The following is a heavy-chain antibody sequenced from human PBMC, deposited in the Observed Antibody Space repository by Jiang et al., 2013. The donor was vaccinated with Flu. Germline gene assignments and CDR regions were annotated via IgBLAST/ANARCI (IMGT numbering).Heavy chain of an antibody. J-gene: IGHJ4*02. CDR1: GFTFSSYG. CDR3: AKVNTYGYDYVWGSYRSNDY. D-gene: IGHD3-16*02. Sequence: VQLVESGGGVVQPGRSLRLSCAASGFTFSSYGMHWVRQAPGKGLEWVAVISYDGSNKYYADSVKGRFTISRDNSKNTLYLQMNSLRAEDTAVYYCAKVNTYGYDYVWGSYRSNDYWGQGTLVTVSS. CDR2: ISYDGSNK. V-gene: IGHV3-30*18.